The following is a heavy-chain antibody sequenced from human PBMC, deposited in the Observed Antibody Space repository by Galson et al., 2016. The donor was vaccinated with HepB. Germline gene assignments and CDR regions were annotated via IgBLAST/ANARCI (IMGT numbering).Heavy chain of an antibody. CDR1: GFSFSNSG. J-gene: IGHJ4*02. CDR2: ITRSGDAK. CDR3: GKHGGFDY. Sequence: SLRLSCAASGFSFSNSGMSWVRQAPGRGLEWVSGITRSGDAKHYADFVKGRFTISRDNSKNTLYLYMNNLTAGDTAIYYCGKHGGFDYGGQGALVTVSS. D-gene: IGHD3-16*01. V-gene: IGHV3-23*01.